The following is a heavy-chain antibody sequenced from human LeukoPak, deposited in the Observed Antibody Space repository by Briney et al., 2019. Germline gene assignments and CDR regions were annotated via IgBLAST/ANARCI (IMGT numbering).Heavy chain of an antibody. CDR1: GGSINSCY. Sequence: SETLSLTCTVSGGSINSCYWSWIRQPPGKGLEWLGYIYYSGSTDYNPSLRSRVTISVDTSKNQFSLKLTSVTAADTAVYYCARDSGTYYTPYSFDYWGQGTLVTVSS. CDR2: IYYSGST. CDR3: ARDSGTYYTPYSFDY. V-gene: IGHV4-59*01. D-gene: IGHD1-26*01. J-gene: IGHJ4*02.